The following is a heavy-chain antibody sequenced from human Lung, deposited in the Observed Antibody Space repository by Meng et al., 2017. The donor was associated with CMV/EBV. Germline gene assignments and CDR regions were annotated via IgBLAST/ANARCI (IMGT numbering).Heavy chain of an antibody. J-gene: IGHJ4*02. V-gene: IGHV3-23*01. CDR2: ITGSGGST. D-gene: IGHD6-13*01. Sequence: GESLKISCAASGFTFSSFAMSWVRQAPGKGLEWVSAITGSGGSTYYADSVRGRFTISRDNSKNTLYLQLNSLRAEDTAVYYCAKAFSSSWYREYYDYLGQGXLVTVSS. CDR1: GFTFSSFA. CDR3: AKAFSSSWYREYYDY.